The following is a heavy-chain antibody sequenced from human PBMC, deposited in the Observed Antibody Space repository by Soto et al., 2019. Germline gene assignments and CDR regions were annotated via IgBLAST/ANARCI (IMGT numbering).Heavy chain of an antibody. CDR1: GGSISSYY. Sequence: QVQLQESGPGLVKPSETLSLTCTVSGGSISSYYWSWIRQPPGKGLEWIGYIYYSGSTNYNPSLKSRVTISVDTSKNQFSLKLSSVTAADTAVYYCARALSESMIVVALYDYWGQGTLVTVSS. CDR3: ARALSESMIVVALYDY. V-gene: IGHV4-59*01. D-gene: IGHD3-22*01. CDR2: IYYSGST. J-gene: IGHJ4*02.